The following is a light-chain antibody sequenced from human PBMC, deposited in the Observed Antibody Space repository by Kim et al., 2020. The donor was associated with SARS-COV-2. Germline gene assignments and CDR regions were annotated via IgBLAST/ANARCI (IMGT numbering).Light chain of an antibody. CDR1: NLAANY. V-gene: IGLV3-1*01. J-gene: IGLJ1*01. CDR2: QDS. CDR3: QAWDSSTYV. Sequence: MSARQTASITCSGDNLAANYAFWYQQKPGQAPVLVIYQDSKRPSAIPGRFAGSNSGNTATLTIGGTQAMDEADYYCQAWDSSTYVFGTGTKVTVL.